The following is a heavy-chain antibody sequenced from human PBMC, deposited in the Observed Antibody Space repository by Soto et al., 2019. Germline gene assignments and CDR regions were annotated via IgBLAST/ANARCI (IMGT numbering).Heavy chain of an antibody. CDR3: VRPSSSGPYYAMDY. J-gene: IGHJ4*02. CDR1: GFTFSSYA. V-gene: IGHV3-23*01. D-gene: IGHD1-26*01. CDR2: MSGSGIRT. Sequence: EVQLLESGGGLVQPGGSLRLSCAASGFTFSSYAMTWVRQAPGKGLEWVSSMSGSGIRTYYADSVKGRFTISRDNSNNRLFLQMNSLRAEDTALYYCVRPSSSGPYYAMDYWGLGTLVTVSS.